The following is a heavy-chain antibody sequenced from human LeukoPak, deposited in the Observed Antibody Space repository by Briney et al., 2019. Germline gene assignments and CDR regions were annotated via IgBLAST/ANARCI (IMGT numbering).Heavy chain of an antibody. V-gene: IGHV3-53*01. J-gene: IGHJ3*02. CDR2: IYSGGST. CDR3: ARENVGMRIDDAFDI. Sequence: QPGGSLRLSCAASGFTVSSNYMSWVRQAPGKGLEWVSVIYSGGSTYYADSVKGRFTISRDNSKNTLYLQMNSLRAEDTAVYYCARENVGMRIDDAFDIWGQGTMVTVSS. D-gene: IGHD1-1*01. CDR1: GFTVSSNY.